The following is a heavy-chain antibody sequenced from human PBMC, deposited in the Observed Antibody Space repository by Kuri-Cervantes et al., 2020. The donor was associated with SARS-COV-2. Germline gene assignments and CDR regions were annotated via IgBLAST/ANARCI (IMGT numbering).Heavy chain of an antibody. CDR3: ARDPWLGHGQYYFDY. Sequence: GESLKISCAASGFTFSSYSMNWVRQAPGKGLEWVSSISSSSSYIYYADSVKGRFTISRDNAKNTLYLQMNSLRAEDTAVYYCARDPWLGHGQYYFDYWGQGTLVTVSS. V-gene: IGHV3-21*01. J-gene: IGHJ4*02. CDR1: GFTFSSYS. D-gene: IGHD6-19*01. CDR2: ISSSSSYI.